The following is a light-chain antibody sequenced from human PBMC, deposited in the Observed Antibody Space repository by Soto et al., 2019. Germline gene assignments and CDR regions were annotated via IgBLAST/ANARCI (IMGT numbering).Light chain of an antibody. Sequence: EIVLTQSPATLSLSPGERATLSCRASQSVSSYLAWYQQKPGQAPRLLIYDASYRATGIPARFSGSGSGTEYTLTISNLQAEDFAVYYCQQFNNWPHTFGQGTKVDIK. CDR1: QSVSSY. CDR3: QQFNNWPHT. V-gene: IGKV3-11*01. CDR2: DAS. J-gene: IGKJ2*01.